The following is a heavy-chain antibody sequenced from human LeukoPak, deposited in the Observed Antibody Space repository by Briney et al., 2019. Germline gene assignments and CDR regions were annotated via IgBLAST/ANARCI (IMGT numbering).Heavy chain of an antibody. CDR1: GFTLSGNS. Sequence: GGSLRLSCATSGFTLSGNSMNWLRQAPGKGLEWVSYISSSGSTIYYADSVKGRFTISRDNAKNSLFLQMNSLRDEDTAVYYWARDVDSSGSYSITFFDYWGQGTLVTVSS. V-gene: IGHV3-48*02. CDR2: ISSSGSTI. J-gene: IGHJ4*02. D-gene: IGHD3-10*01. CDR3: ARDVDSSGSYSITFFDY.